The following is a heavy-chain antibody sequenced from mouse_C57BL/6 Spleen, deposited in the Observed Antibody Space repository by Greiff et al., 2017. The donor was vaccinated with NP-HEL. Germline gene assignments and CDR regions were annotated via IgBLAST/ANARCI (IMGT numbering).Heavy chain of an antibody. Sequence: QVQLQQSGAELARPGASVTMSCKASGYTFTSYTMHWVKQRPGQGLEWIGYINPSSGYTKYNQKFKDKDTLTADKFSSTAYMQLSSLTSEDSAVYYCARDEVYYFDYWGQGTTLTVSS. J-gene: IGHJ2*01. CDR2: INPSSGYT. CDR3: ARDEVYYFDY. V-gene: IGHV1-4*01. CDR1: GYTFTSYT.